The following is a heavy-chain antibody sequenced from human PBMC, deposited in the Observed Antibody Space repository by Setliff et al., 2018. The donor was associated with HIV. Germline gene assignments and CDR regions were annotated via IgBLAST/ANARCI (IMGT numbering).Heavy chain of an antibody. J-gene: IGHJ5*02. D-gene: IGHD1-1*01. V-gene: IGHV3-66*02. CDR2: IYSGGSA. Sequence: LRLSCAASGFTFFSYEMNWVRQAPGKGLEWVSVIYSGGSAHYADSVRGRFTLSRDNSKNTLYLQMTSLTPEDTAVYYCTRRWNSNWFDPWGQGTLVTVSS. CDR3: TRRWNSNWFDP. CDR1: GFTFFSYE.